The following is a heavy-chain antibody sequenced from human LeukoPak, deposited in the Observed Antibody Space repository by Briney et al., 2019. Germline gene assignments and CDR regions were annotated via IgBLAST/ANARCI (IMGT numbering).Heavy chain of an antibody. Sequence: PSGTLSLTCAVSGGSISSSNWWSWVRQPPGKGLEWIGEIYHSGSTNYNPSLKSRLTISVDTSKNQFSLKLSSVTAADTAIYYCARGLGYSYGSVWFDPWGQGALVTVSS. CDR2: IYHSGST. D-gene: IGHD5-18*01. CDR1: GGSISSSNW. CDR3: ARGLGYSYGSVWFDP. V-gene: IGHV4-4*02. J-gene: IGHJ5*02.